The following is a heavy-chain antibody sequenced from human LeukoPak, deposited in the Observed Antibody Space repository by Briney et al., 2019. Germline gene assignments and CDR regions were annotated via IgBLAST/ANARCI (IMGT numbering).Heavy chain of an antibody. D-gene: IGHD1-14*01. CDR1: GYPFTTYE. Sequence: ASVKVSCKTSGYPFTTYEINWVRQAAGQGLEWMGWVHPSTGDTAYAQRFQGRVTMTRDTSISTAYMELSSLTSNDTAVYFCARGPRNDPWGQGTLVTVSS. V-gene: IGHV1-8*01. CDR3: ARGPRNDP. CDR2: VHPSTGDT. J-gene: IGHJ5*02.